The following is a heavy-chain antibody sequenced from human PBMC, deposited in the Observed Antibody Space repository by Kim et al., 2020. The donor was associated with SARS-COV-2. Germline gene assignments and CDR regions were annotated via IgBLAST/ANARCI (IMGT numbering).Heavy chain of an antibody. Sequence: ASVKVSCKASGYTFTDYYIHWVRQAPGQGLEWMGWINPYSGDTNYAQKFQGRVTMTRDTSISTPYVELSSLRSDDTAVYYCARSAHFWSGHYLDLWGQGTLITVS. D-gene: IGHD3-3*01. CDR1: GYTFTDYY. CDR3: ARSAHFWSGHYLDL. V-gene: IGHV1-2*02. J-gene: IGHJ5*02. CDR2: INPYSGDT.